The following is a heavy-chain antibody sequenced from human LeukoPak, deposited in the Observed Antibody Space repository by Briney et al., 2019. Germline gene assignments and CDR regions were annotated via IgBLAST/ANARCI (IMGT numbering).Heavy chain of an antibody. J-gene: IGHJ6*02. Sequence: PGGSLRLSCTASGFTFSSYGMPWVRQAPGKGLEWVAVIWYDGSNKYYADSVKGRFSISRDNSKNTLYLQMNSLRAEDTAVYYCAREIYCSGGSCYSPAYYYYGMDVWGQGTTVTVSS. CDR3: AREIYCSGGSCYSPAYYYYGMDV. D-gene: IGHD2-15*01. CDR2: IWYDGSNK. V-gene: IGHV3-33*01. CDR1: GFTFSSYG.